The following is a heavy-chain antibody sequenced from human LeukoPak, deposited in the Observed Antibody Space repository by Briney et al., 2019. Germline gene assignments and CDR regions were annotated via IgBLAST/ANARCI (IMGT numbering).Heavy chain of an antibody. Sequence: KAGGSLRLSCAASGFTFSDHYMSWIRQAPGKGLEWLSFISDSGDPTYHADSVKGRFTISRDNAKDSLFLQMNSLRAEDTAVYYCARHKQGVRGVDYWGQGTLVIVSS. D-gene: IGHD3-10*01. V-gene: IGHV3-11*01. CDR3: ARHKQGVRGVDY. CDR1: GFTFSDHY. CDR2: ISDSGDPT. J-gene: IGHJ4*02.